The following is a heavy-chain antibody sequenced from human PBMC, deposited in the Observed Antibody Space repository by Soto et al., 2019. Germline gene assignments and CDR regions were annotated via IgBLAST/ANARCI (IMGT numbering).Heavy chain of an antibody. J-gene: IGHJ6*02. CDR3: AKSGWNYQDYHYYYAMDV. CDR2: IDPSDSYI. V-gene: IGHV5-10-1*01. CDR1: GYSFSSFW. Sequence: GESLKISCEGSGYSFSSFWISWVRQMPGKGLEWVGRIDPSDSYINYSPSFQGRVTISADKSSSTAYLQWSSLEASDTGLYYCAKSGWNYQDYHYYYAMDVWGQGTTVTVSS. D-gene: IGHD1-7*01.